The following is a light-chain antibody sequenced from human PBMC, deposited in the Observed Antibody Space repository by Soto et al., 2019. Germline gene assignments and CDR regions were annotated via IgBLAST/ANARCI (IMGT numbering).Light chain of an antibody. Sequence: QSVLTQPASVSGSPGQSITISCTGTSSDVGGYNYVSWYQQHPGKAPKLMIYEVSNRPSGVSNRFSGSKSGNTASLTISGLQAEDEADYYCRSYPSSSPYVLGTGTKATVL. CDR1: SSDVGGYNY. V-gene: IGLV2-14*01. J-gene: IGLJ1*01. CDR3: RSYPSSSPYV. CDR2: EVS.